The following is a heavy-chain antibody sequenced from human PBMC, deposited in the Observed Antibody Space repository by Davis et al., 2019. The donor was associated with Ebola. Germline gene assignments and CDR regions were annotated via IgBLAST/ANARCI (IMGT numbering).Heavy chain of an antibody. CDR3: ARRRSSWTTRNWFDP. CDR1: GYTFTSYD. D-gene: IGHD3/OR15-3a*01. V-gene: IGHV1-8*01. J-gene: IGHJ5*02. CDR2: MNPNSGNT. Sequence: AASVKVSCKASGYTFTSYDINWVRQATGQGLEWMGWMNPNSGNTGYAQKFQGRVTMTRNTSISTAYMELSSLESEDTAVYYCARRRSSWTTRNWFDPWGQGTLVTVSS.